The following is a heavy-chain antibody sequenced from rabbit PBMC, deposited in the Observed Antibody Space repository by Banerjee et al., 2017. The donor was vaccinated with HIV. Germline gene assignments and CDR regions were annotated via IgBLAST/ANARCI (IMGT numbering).Heavy chain of an antibody. CDR2: IYNGDGST. D-gene: IGHD5-1*01. CDR1: GFSFSNNYY. CDR3: ARGGGAAGDGYTL. V-gene: IGHV1S45*01. Sequence: QEQLVESGGDLVKPGASLTLTCTASGFSFSNNYYMCWVRQAPGKRPEWIACIYNGDGSTYYASWAKGRFTISKTSSTTVTLQMTSLTAADTATYFCARGGGAAGDGYTLWGQGTLVTVS. J-gene: IGHJ4*01.